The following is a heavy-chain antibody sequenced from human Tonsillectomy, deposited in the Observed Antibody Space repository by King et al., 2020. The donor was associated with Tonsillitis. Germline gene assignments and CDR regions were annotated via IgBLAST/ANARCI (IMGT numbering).Heavy chain of an antibody. CDR3: ANTFDIVVVPAAMGLRWFDP. CDR1: GFTCSSYA. J-gene: IGHJ5*02. V-gene: IGHV3-23*04. Sequence: VQLVESGGGLVQPGGSLRLSCAASGFTCSSYAMSWVRQAPGKGLEWVSAISGSGGSTYYADSVKGRFTIARENSKNTLYLQMNSLRAEDTAVYYCANTFDIVVVPAAMGLRWFDPWGQGTLVTVSS. CDR2: ISGSGGST. D-gene: IGHD2-2*01.